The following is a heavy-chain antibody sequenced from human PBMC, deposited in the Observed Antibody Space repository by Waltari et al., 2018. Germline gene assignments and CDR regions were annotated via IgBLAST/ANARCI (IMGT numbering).Heavy chain of an antibody. V-gene: IGHV4-34*01. Sequence: QVQLQQWGAGLLKPSETLSLTCAVYGGSFSGYSWSWIRQPPGQWLEWIGELNHSGSTNCNPSLKSRVTISVDTAKSQVSLKLSSVTAAETAVYYCAYDSSGYYYGSFDYWGQGTLVTVSS. CDR1: GGSFSGYS. D-gene: IGHD3-22*01. CDR3: AYDSSGYYYGSFDY. J-gene: IGHJ4*02. CDR2: LNHSGST.